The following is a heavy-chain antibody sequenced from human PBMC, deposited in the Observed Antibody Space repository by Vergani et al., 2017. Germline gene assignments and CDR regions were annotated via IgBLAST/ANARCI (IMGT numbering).Heavy chain of an antibody. CDR1: GGSISSYY. Sequence: QVQLQESGPGLVKPSETLSLTCTVSGGSISSYYWSWIRQPAGKGLEWIGRIYTSGSTNYNPSLKSRVTMSVDTSKNQFSLKLNSVTAADTAGDYCAGLAAAGNFDYWGQGTPVTVSS. D-gene: IGHD6-13*01. V-gene: IGHV4-4*07. J-gene: IGHJ4*02. CDR2: IYTSGST. CDR3: AGLAAAGNFDY.